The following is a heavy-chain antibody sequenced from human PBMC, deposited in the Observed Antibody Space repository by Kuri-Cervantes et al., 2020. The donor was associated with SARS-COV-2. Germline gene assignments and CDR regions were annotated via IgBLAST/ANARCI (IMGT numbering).Heavy chain of an antibody. D-gene: IGHD1-7*01. V-gene: IGHV3-21*01. CDR2: ISSSSSYI. CDR1: GFTFSSYS. Sequence: GESLKISCAASGFTFSSYSMNWVRQAPGKGLEWVSSISSSSSYIYYADSVKGRFTISRDNAKNSLYLQMNSLRAEDTAVYYCARDLITGTTNFDYWGQGTLVTVSS. CDR3: ARDLITGTTNFDY. J-gene: IGHJ4*02.